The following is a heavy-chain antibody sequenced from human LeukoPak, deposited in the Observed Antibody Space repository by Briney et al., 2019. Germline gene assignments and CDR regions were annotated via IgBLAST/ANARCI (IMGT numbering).Heavy chain of an antibody. Sequence: SETLSLTCTVSGGSISSGSYYWSWIRQPAGKGLEGIGRIYTSGSTNYNPSLKSRVTISVDTSKNQFSLKLSSVTDADTAVYYCAKDSLVVVAATTDYWGQGTLVTVSS. CDR3: AKDSLVVVAATTDY. CDR1: GGSISSGSYY. CDR2: IYTSGST. D-gene: IGHD2-15*01. V-gene: IGHV4-61*02. J-gene: IGHJ4*02.